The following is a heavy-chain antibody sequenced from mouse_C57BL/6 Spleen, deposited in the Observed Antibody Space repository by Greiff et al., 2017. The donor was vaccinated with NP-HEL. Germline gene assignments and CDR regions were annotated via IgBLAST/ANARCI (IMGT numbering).Heavy chain of an antibody. CDR2: IHPNSGST. CDR3: ARGDGSSYENYFDY. D-gene: IGHD1-1*01. Sequence: VQLQQPGAELVKPGASVKLSCKASGYTFTSYWMHWVKHRPGQGLEWIGMIHPNSGSTNYNEKFKSKATLTVDKSSSTAYMQLSSLTSEDSAVYYCARGDGSSYENYFDYWGQGTTLTVSS. CDR1: GYTFTSYW. V-gene: IGHV1-64*01. J-gene: IGHJ2*01.